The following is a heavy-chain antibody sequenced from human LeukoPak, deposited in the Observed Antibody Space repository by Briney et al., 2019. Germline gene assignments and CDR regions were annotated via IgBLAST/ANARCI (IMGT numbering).Heavy chain of an antibody. CDR2: INPNSGGT. J-gene: IGHJ3*02. CDR1: GYTFTGYY. V-gene: IGHV1-2*02. D-gene: IGHD1-7*01. Sequence: ASVKVSCKASGYTFTGYYMHWVRQAPGQGLEWMGWINPNSGGTNYAQKFQGRVTMTRDTSISTAYMELSRLRSDDTAVYYCARASIALYNWNYPTEFDIWGQGTMVTVSS. CDR3: ARASIALYNWNYPTEFDI.